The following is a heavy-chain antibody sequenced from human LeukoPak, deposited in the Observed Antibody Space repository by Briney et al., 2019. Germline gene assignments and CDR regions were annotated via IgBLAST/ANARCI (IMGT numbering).Heavy chain of an antibody. J-gene: IGHJ4*02. CDR2: INHSGST. V-gene: IGHV4-34*01. CDR1: GGSFSGYY. CDR3: ARGQLGELGMRTAYYFDY. D-gene: IGHD7-27*01. Sequence: SETLSLTCAVYGGSFSGYYWSWIRQPPGKGLEWIGEINHSGSTNYNPSLKSRVTISVDTSKNQFSLKLSSVTAADTAVYYCARGQLGELGMRTAYYFDYWGQGTLVTVSS.